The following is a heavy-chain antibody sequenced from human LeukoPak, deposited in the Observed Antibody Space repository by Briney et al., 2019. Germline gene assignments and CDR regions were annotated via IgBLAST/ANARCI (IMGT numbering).Heavy chain of an antibody. CDR2: IIPISGTA. CDR1: GGTFSSYA. Sequence: SVKVSCKASGGTFSSYAISWVRQAPGQGLEWMGGIIPISGTANYAQKFQGRVTITADESTSTAYMELSSLRSEDTAVYYCAREVGGYSYGYYYYYGMDVWGQGTTVTVSS. CDR3: AREVGGYSYGYYYYYGMDV. J-gene: IGHJ6*02. V-gene: IGHV1-69*13. D-gene: IGHD5-18*01.